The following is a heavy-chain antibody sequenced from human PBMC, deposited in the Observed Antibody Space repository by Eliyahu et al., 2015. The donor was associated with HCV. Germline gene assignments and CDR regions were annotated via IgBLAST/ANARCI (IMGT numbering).Heavy chain of an antibody. V-gene: IGHV3-23*01. CDR2: GDST. CDR3: AEDSSSYGSGKLHS. D-gene: IGHD3-10*01. Sequence: GDSTNYADSVKGRFTISRDNSKNTLHLQMDSLRGDDTAIYFCAEDSSSYGSGKLHSWGQGTLVTVSS. J-gene: IGHJ4*02.